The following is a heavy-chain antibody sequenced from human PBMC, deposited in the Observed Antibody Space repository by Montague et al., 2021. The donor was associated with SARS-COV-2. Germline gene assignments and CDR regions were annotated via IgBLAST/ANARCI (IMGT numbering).Heavy chain of an antibody. CDR1: GFSISSGYQ. J-gene: IGHJ4*02. D-gene: IGHD2-2*01. CDR2: VYHSGNT. V-gene: IGHV4-38-2*02. CDR3: ARVSVCSNTNCYASSLFDS. Sequence: SETLSLTCTVSGFSISSGYQWGWIRQPPGKGLEWIGRVYHSGNTYYSPSLKSRVTISVDTSNNQFSLKLTSLTATDTAVYYCARVSVCSNTNCYASSLFDSRGQGTLVAGSS.